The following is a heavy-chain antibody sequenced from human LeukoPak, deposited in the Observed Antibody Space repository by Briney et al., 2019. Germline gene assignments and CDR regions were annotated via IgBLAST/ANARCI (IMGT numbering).Heavy chain of an antibody. Sequence: PSETLSLTCTVSGGSISSGSYYWSWIRQPAGKGLEWIGRIYTSGSTNYNPSLKSRVTISVDTSKNQFSLKLSSVTAADTAVYYCARRLVRGVTYSYYFDYWGQGTLVTVSS. CDR3: ARRLVRGVTYSYYFDY. V-gene: IGHV4-61*02. CDR1: GGSISSGSYY. CDR2: IYTSGST. D-gene: IGHD3-10*01. J-gene: IGHJ4*02.